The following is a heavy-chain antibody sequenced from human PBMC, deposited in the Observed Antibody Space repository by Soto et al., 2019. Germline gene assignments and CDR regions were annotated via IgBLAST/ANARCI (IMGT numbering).Heavy chain of an antibody. CDR3: ARDGYCSSTSCYRYYYYGMDV. Sequence: GESLKISCKGSGYSFTSYWISWVRQMPGKGLEWMGRIDPSDSYTNYSPSFQGHVTISADKSISTAYLQWSSLKASDTAMYYCARDGYCSSTSCYRYYYYGMDVWGQGTTVTVSS. CDR1: GYSFTSYW. CDR2: IDPSDSYT. J-gene: IGHJ6*02. D-gene: IGHD2-2*03. V-gene: IGHV5-10-1*01.